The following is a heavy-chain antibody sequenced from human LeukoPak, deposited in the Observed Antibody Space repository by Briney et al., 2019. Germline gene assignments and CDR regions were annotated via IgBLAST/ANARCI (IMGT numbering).Heavy chain of an antibody. V-gene: IGHV1-2*06. D-gene: IGHD3-22*01. CDR2: INPNSGGT. CDR1: GYTFTGYY. J-gene: IGHJ4*02. CDR3: ARDDYDSSGYYRY. Sequence: ASVKVSCKASGYTFTGYYMHWVRQAPGQGLEWMGRINPNSGGTNYAQKFQGSVTMTRDTSISTAYMELSRLRSDDTAVYYCARDDYDSSGYYRYWGQGTLVTVSS.